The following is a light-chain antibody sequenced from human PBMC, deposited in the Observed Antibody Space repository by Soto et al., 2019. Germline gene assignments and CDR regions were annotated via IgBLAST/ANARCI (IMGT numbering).Light chain of an antibody. CDR3: QSAESTGAVI. J-gene: IGLJ2*01. V-gene: IGLV3-25*03. CDR1: VFPKQY. CDR2: KDS. Sequence: SSELTQPPSVSVSPGQTARITCSGDVFPKQYGYWYQQKSGQAPVLLIYKDSERPSGIPERFSGSSSGTAVTLTISGVQAEDEADYYCQSAESTGAVIFGGGTKLTVL.